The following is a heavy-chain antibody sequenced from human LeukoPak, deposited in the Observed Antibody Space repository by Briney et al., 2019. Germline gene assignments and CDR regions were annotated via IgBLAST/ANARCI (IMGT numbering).Heavy chain of an antibody. CDR2: ISYDGSNK. Sequence: GGSLRLSCAASGFTFSSYAMHWVRQAPGKGLEWVAVISYDGSNKYYADSVKGRFTISRDNSKNTLYLHMNSLRAEDTAVYYCAKSPYDGPSNYYMDVWGKGTTVTISS. J-gene: IGHJ6*03. CDR1: GFTFSSYA. D-gene: IGHD1-1*01. CDR3: AKSPYDGPSNYYMDV. V-gene: IGHV3-30*04.